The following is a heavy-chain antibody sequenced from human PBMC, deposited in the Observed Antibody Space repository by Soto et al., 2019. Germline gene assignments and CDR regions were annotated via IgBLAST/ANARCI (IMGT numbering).Heavy chain of an antibody. V-gene: IGHV3-30*18. Sequence: PGGSLRLSCAASGFTFSSYGMHWVRQAPGKGLEWVAVISYDGSNKYYADSVKGRFTISRDNSKNTLYLQMNSLRAEDTAVYYCAKDNHDYNFPDYWGQGTLVTVSS. CDR3: AKDNHDYNFPDY. D-gene: IGHD4-4*01. CDR2: ISYDGSNK. CDR1: GFTFSSYG. J-gene: IGHJ4*02.